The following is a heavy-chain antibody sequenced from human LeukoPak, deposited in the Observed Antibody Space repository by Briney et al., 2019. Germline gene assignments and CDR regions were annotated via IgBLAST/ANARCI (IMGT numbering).Heavy chain of an antibody. CDR2: IYPGDSDT. D-gene: IGHD6-6*01. J-gene: IGHJ4*02. CDR1: GYSFTSYW. V-gene: IGHV5-51*01. CDR3: ARLRIAARPDAPLNY. Sequence: GESLKISCKGSGYSFTSYWIGWVRQMPGRGLEWMGIIYPGDSDTRYSPSFQGQVTISADKSISTAYLQWSSLKASDTAMYYCARLRIAARPDAPLNYWGQGTLVTVSS.